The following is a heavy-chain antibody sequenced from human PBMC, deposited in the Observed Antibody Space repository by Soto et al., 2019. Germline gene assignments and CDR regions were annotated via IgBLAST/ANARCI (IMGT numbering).Heavy chain of an antibody. D-gene: IGHD3-16*01. V-gene: IGHV1-69*06. CDR3: AMGKGLRFTCASYYEMDV. Sequence: SVKVCCKASGGTFSTYGVSWVRQAPGQGLEWMGGIIPLFGRPNYAQKFHGRVTIAADKSTSTVYMELSSLRFEDTAVYYCAMGKGLRFTCASYYEMDVWGQRTTVTVSS. CDR2: IIPLFGRP. CDR1: GGTFSTYG. J-gene: IGHJ6*02.